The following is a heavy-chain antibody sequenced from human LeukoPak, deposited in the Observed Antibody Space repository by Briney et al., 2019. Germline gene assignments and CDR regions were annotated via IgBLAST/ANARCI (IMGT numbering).Heavy chain of an antibody. Sequence: GASLRLSCAASGFTFREYSMNWIRQAPGKGLEWVSYITDDGNTIYYADSVKGRFTISRDNAEKSLYLHMNSLKAEDTAVYYCARDNGDTRIVNYHHRLNYYYGMDVWGQGTTVTVSS. V-gene: IGHV3-11*01. CDR2: ITDDGNTI. D-gene: IGHD2-8*01. J-gene: IGHJ6*02. CDR3: ARDNGDTRIVNYHHRLNYYYGMDV. CDR1: GFTFREYS.